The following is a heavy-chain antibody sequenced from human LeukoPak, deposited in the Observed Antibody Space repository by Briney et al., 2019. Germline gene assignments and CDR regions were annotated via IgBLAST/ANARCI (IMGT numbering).Heavy chain of an antibody. D-gene: IGHD2-15*01. V-gene: IGHV1-2*02. J-gene: IGHJ4*02. Sequence: PLASVKVSCKASGYSFTGYYLHWVRQAPGQGLEWMGWINPNSGGTNYAQKFQGRVTMTRDTSINTAYTELSRLRSDDTAVYFCAICTGGSCYSGFDYWGQGTLVTVSS. CDR2: INPNSGGT. CDR3: AICTGGSCYSGFDY. CDR1: GYSFTGYY.